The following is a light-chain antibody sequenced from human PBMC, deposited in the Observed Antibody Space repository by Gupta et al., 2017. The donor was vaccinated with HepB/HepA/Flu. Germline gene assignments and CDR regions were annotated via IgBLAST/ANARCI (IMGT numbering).Light chain of an antibody. Sequence: QSVLTQPPSVSGAPGQRVTISCTGSSSNIGAGYDVHWYQQLPGTAPKLLIYGNSNRPSGVPDRFSGSKSGTSASLDITGLQAEDEADYYCQSYDSSLSGPNWVFGGGTKLTVL. CDR3: QSYDSSLSGPNWV. CDR2: GNS. CDR1: SSNIGAGYD. J-gene: IGLJ3*02. V-gene: IGLV1-40*01.